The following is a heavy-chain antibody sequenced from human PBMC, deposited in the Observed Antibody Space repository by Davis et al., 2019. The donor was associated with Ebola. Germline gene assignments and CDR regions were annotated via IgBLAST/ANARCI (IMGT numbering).Heavy chain of an antibody. V-gene: IGHV1-2*04. Sequence: ASVKVSCKASGYTFTGYYMHWVRQAPGQGLEWMGWINPNSGGTNYAQKFQGWVTMTRDTSTSTVYMELSSLRSEDTAVYYCARTGVTTVVIGDWYFDLWGRGTLVTVSS. J-gene: IGHJ2*01. CDR1: GYTFTGYY. D-gene: IGHD4-23*01. CDR3: ARTGVTTVVIGDWYFDL. CDR2: INPNSGGT.